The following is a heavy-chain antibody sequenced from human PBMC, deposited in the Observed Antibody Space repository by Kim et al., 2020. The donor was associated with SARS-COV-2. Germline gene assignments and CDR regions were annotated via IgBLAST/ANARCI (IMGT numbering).Heavy chain of an antibody. CDR3: AREPGQLVSHYYYGMDV. V-gene: IGHV1-18*01. Sequence: ASVKVSCKASGYTFTSYGISWVRQAPGQGLEWMGWISAYNGNTNYTQKLQGRVTMTTDTSTSTAYMELRSLRSDDTAVYYCAREPGQLVSHYYYGMDVWGQGTTVTVSS. CDR2: ISAYNGNT. J-gene: IGHJ6*02. CDR1: GYTFTSYG. D-gene: IGHD6-6*01.